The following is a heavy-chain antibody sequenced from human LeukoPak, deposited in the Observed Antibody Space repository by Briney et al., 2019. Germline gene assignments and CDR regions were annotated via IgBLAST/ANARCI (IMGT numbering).Heavy chain of an antibody. D-gene: IGHD1-1*01. CDR1: GYTFTSYG. V-gene: IGHV1-18*01. Sequence: ASVKVSCKASGYTFTSYGISWVRQAPGQGLEWMGWISAYNGNTNYAQKLQGRVTMTTDTSTSTAYMELRSLRSDDTAVYYCARDVPTTGTTPTVDYWGQGTLVTVSS. J-gene: IGHJ4*02. CDR2: ISAYNGNT. CDR3: ARDVPTTGTTPTVDY.